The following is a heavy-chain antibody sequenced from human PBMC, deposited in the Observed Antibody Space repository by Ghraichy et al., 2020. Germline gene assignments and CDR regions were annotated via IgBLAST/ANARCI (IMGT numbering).Heavy chain of an antibody. Sequence: GGSLRLSCAASGFTFSSYWMSWVRQAPGKGLEWVANIKQDGSEKYYVDSVKGRFTISRDNAKNSLYLQMNSLRAEDTAVYYCARDPLDSSGYYYPHFDYWGQGTLVTVSS. V-gene: IGHV3-7*01. D-gene: IGHD3-22*01. CDR1: GFTFSSYW. CDR2: IKQDGSEK. J-gene: IGHJ4*02. CDR3: ARDPLDSSGYYYPHFDY.